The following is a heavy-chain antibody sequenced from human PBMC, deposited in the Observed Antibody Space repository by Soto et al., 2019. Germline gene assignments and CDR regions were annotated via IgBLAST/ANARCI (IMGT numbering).Heavy chain of an antibody. CDR2: IIPIFGTA. J-gene: IGHJ4*02. Sequence: SVKVSCKASGGTFSSYAISWVRQAPGQGLEWMGGIIPIFGTANYAQKFQGRVTITADKSTSTAYMELSSLRSEDTAVYYCARGPTTVITFDYWGQGTLVTVSS. CDR1: GGTFSSYA. V-gene: IGHV1-69*06. D-gene: IGHD4-17*01. CDR3: ARGPTTVITFDY.